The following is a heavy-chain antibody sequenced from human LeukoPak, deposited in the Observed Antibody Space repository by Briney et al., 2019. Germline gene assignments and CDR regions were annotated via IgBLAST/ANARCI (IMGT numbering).Heavy chain of an antibody. J-gene: IGHJ4*02. Sequence: SQTLSLTCTVSGGSTNNYYWGWIRQPPRRGLEWIGHIYSSGSTKKNSALESRISLSVDTSHNQFSLRISSVTAADTALYYCARYSGNPAWYFDYWGQGTLVSVSS. V-gene: IGHV4-59*01. CDR1: GGSTNNYY. CDR2: IYSSGST. D-gene: IGHD1-26*01. CDR3: ARYSGNPAWYFDY.